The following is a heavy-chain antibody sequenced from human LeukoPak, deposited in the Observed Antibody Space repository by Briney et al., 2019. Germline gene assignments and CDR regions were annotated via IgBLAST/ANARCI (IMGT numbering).Heavy chain of an antibody. V-gene: IGHV4-59*08. D-gene: IGHD5-18*01. J-gene: IGHJ6*03. Sequence: SETLSLTCAVFGETFNDQYWSWICQHPGKGVEWFGSYYYSGSPNYNPSVKSRVTISVDTSKNQSSLKLSSVTAADTAVYYCARLRDTAMAPRGRYYYYMDVWGKGTTVTVS. CDR2: YYYSGSP. CDR3: ARLRDTAMAPRGRYYYYMDV. CDR1: GETFNDQY.